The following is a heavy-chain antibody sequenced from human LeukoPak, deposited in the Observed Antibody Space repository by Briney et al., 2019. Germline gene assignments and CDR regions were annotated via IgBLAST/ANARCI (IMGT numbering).Heavy chain of an antibody. Sequence: GGSLRLSCAASGFTFSTYSMKWVRQAPGKGLEWVSYISDSSAMYYADSVRGRFNISRENDKNSLFLQMNSLRAEDTAVYYCARDGGYSGYDADCWGQGTLVTVSS. J-gene: IGHJ4*02. CDR2: ISDSSAM. CDR1: GFTFSTYS. D-gene: IGHD5-12*01. CDR3: ARDGGYSGYDADC. V-gene: IGHV3-48*01.